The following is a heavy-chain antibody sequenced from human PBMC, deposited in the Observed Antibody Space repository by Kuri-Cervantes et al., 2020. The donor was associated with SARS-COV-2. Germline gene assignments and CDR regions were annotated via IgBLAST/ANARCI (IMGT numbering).Heavy chain of an antibody. CDR3: ASCDSSSWYYFDY. V-gene: IGHV4-39*01. J-gene: IGHJ4*02. CDR1: GGSISSSSYY. D-gene: IGHD6-13*01. Sequence: SETLSLTCTVSGGSISSSSYYWGWIRQPPGKGLEWIGSIYYSGSTYYNPSLKSRVTISVDTSKNQFSLKLSSVTVADTAVDYCASCDSSSWYYFDYWGQGTLVTVSS. CDR2: IYYSGST.